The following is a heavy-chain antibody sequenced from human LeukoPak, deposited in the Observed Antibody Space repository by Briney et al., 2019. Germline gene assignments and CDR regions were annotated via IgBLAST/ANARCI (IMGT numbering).Heavy chain of an antibody. CDR3: AKGTGSSETSYYYGMDV. CDR2: ISGSGGST. V-gene: IGHV3-23*01. CDR1: GLTFSSYA. D-gene: IGHD1-26*01. J-gene: IGHJ6*02. Sequence: GGSLRLSCAASGLTFSSYAMSWVRQAPGKGLEWVSAISGSGGSTYYADSVKGRFTISRDNSKNTLYLQMNSLRAEDTAVYYCAKGTGSSETSYYYGMDVWGQGTTVTVSS.